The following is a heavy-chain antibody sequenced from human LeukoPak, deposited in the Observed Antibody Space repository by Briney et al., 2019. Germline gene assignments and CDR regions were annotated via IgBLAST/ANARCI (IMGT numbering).Heavy chain of an antibody. J-gene: IGHJ4*02. CDR2: IYYSGST. CDR1: GGSISSYY. D-gene: IGHD6-13*01. V-gene: IGHV4-59*01. CDR3: ARDRWSYYFDY. Sequence: SETLSLTCTVSGGSISSYYWSWIRQPPGKGLKWIGYIYYSGSTNYNPSLKSRVTISVDTSKNQFSLKLSSVTAADTAVYYCARDRWSYYFDYWGQGALVTVSS.